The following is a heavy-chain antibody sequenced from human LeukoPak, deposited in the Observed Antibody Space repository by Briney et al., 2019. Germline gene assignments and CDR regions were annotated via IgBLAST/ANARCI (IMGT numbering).Heavy chain of an antibody. J-gene: IGHJ6*03. V-gene: IGHV1-8*03. D-gene: IGHD3-3*01. Sequence: GASVKVSCKASGYTFTSYDINWVRQATGQGLEWMGWMSPNSGNTGYAQKFQGRVTITRNTSISTAYMELSSLRSEDTAVYYCARSYYDFWSGYYPENYYYYYVDVWGKGTTVTVSS. CDR3: ARSYYDFWSGYYPENYYYYYVDV. CDR1: GYTFTSYD. CDR2: MSPNSGNT.